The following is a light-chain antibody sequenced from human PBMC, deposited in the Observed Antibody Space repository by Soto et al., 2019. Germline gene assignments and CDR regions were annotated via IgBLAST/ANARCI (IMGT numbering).Light chain of an antibody. CDR1: SSNIGNNY. CDR3: GTWDSSLSAGNV. J-gene: IGLJ1*01. V-gene: IGLV1-51*01. CDR2: DNN. Sequence: QSVLTQPPSVSAAPGQTVTISCSGSSSNIGNNYVSWYQQLPGTAPKLLIYDNNKRPSGIPDRFSGAKSGTSATLRITGLQTGDEADYYCGTWDSSLSAGNVFGTGTKLTVL.